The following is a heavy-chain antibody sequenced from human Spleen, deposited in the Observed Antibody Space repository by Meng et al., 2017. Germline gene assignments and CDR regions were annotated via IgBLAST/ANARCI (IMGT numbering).Heavy chain of an antibody. Sequence: QVQLQWPGPGLGKPSGTLSRTYAVSGGSISSSNWGSWVRQPPGKGLEWIGEIYHSGSTNYNPSLKSRVTISVDKSKNQFSLKLSSVTAADTAVYYCARDGKVRGVYDYWGQGTLVTVSS. D-gene: IGHD3-10*01. J-gene: IGHJ4*02. CDR2: IYHSGST. CDR1: GGSISSSNW. V-gene: IGHV4-4*02. CDR3: ARDGKVRGVYDY.